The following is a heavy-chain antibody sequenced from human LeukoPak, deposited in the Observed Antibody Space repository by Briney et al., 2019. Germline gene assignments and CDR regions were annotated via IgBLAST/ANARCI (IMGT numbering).Heavy chain of an antibody. CDR3: GRYPQEVPGEVIDF. V-gene: IGHV3-74*01. CDR2: GNTDGSGT. D-gene: IGHD1-1*01. Sequence: GGSLRLSRAASGFTFCSYWVHWVRQTPGQGRVGVSRGNTDGSGTSYAHSVRGLFTISRENAQNTLYLQMNSLRAEDAAVYYCGRYPQEVPGEVIDFWGQGTLVTVSS. J-gene: IGHJ4*02. CDR1: GFTFCSYW.